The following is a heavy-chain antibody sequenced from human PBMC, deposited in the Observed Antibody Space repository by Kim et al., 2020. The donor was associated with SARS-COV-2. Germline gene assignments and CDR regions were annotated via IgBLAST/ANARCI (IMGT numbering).Heavy chain of an antibody. CDR3: ARLTGSSGYYTAWFDP. V-gene: IGHV5-51*01. CDR2: IYPGDSDT. CDR1: GYTFTDYW. J-gene: IGHJ5*02. Sequence: GESLKISCKGSGYTFTDYWNAWVRQMPGKGLEWMGTIYPGDSDTTYSPSFQGQVTISADKSFSTAYLQWSSLKASDTAMYYCARLTGSSGYYTAWFDPWGQGTLVAVAA. D-gene: IGHD3-22*01.